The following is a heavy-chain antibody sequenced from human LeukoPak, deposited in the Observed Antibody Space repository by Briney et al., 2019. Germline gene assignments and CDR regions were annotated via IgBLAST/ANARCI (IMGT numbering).Heavy chain of an antibody. CDR2: IIPIFGTA. J-gene: IGHJ4*02. D-gene: IGHD5-12*01. CDR3: ARSGRGTYYYFDL. CDR1: GGTFSSYA. Sequence: EASVKVSCKASGGTFSSYAISWVRQAPGQGLEWMGGIIPIFGTANYAQKFQGRVTITADKSTSTAYMELRSLTSDDTAVYYCARSGRGTYYYFDLWGLGTLVTVSS. V-gene: IGHV1-69*06.